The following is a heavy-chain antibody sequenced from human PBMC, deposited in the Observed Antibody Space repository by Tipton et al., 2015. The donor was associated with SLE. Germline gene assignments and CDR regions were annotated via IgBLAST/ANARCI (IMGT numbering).Heavy chain of an antibody. V-gene: IGHV4-59*01. CDR3: ARHSASVYDAFDI. D-gene: IGHD2-21*01. CDR2: IYYSGST. J-gene: IGHJ3*02. Sequence: GLVKPSETLSLTCAVYGGSFSGYFWSRIRQPPGKGLEWIGYIYYSGSTNYNPSLKSRVTISVDTSTNQFSLKLSSVTAADTAVYYCARHSASVYDAFDICGQGTLVTVSS. CDR1: GGSFSGYF.